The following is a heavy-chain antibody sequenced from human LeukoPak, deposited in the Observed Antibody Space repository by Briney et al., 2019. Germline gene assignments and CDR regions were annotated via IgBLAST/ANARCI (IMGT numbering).Heavy chain of an antibody. CDR2: RNPNSGRT. J-gene: IGHJ6*02. V-gene: IGHV1-8*01. CDR1: GYTFTNYD. Sequence: ASVKVACKPTGYTFTNYDINWVRQATGQGLEWMGWRNPNSGRTGFAQKFQGRLTMTADTSISTAYMELSSLTSDDTAVYYCARGSVSTHGMDVWGQGTTVTVSS. CDR3: ARGSVSTHGMDV. D-gene: IGHD6-13*01.